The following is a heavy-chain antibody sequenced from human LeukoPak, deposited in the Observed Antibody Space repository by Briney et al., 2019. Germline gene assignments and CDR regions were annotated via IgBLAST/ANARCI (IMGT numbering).Heavy chain of an antibody. CDR3: AKPMGMRYYCGMDV. J-gene: IGHJ6*02. CDR1: GFTFSNYA. CDR2: VSGSGSST. Sequence: PGGSLRLSCAASGFTFSNYAMRWVRQAPGKGLEWVSSVSGSGSSTYYADSVRGRFTISRDNSRDTLYLQMNSLRAEDTAIYYCAKPMGMRYYCGMDVWGQGTTVTVSS. D-gene: IGHD7-27*01. V-gene: IGHV3-23*01.